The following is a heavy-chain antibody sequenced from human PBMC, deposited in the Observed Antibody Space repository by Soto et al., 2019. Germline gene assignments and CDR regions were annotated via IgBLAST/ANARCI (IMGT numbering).Heavy chain of an antibody. CDR3: ARGRVRPHSYFQH. V-gene: IGHV4-34*01. CDR1: GGSFSGYY. Sequence: QVQLQQWGAGLLKPSETLSLTCAVYGGSFSGYYWSWIRQPPGKGLEWIGEINHSGSTNYNPSLKSRVTMSVDTSKNQFSLKLSSVTAADTAVYYCARGRVRPHSYFQHWGQGTLVTVSS. CDR2: INHSGST. J-gene: IGHJ1*01. D-gene: IGHD2-21*01.